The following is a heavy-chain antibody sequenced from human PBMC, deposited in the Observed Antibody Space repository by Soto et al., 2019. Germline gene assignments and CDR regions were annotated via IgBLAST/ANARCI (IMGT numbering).Heavy chain of an antibody. D-gene: IGHD3-16*02. CDR1: GGSFSGYN. CDR3: ARGRIMITFGGVIVLYGMDV. J-gene: IGHJ6*02. CDR2: IKHSGST. Sequence: ASETLSLTCAVYGGSFSGYNWSWIRQPPGKGLEWIGEIKHSGSTNYNPSLKSRVTISVDTSKNQFSLKLSSVTAADTAVYYCARGRIMITFGGVIVLYGMDVWGQGTTVTVSS. V-gene: IGHV4-34*01.